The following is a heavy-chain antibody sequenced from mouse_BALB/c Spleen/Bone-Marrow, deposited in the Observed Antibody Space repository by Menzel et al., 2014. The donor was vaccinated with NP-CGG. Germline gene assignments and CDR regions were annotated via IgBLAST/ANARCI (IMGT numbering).Heavy chain of an antibody. Sequence: EVQLQQSGAELVKPGVSVKLSCTASGFNIKDTYMHWVKQTPGQVLEWIGRIDPANGNTKYDPTFQGKVTITADTSSNTVCLQISSVTSEDTAVYYCASYSYGWEFDVWGAGTAVAVSS. D-gene: IGHD2-12*01. CDR2: IDPANGNT. CDR1: GFNIKDTY. J-gene: IGHJ1*01. CDR3: ASYSYGWEFDV. V-gene: IGHV14-3*02.